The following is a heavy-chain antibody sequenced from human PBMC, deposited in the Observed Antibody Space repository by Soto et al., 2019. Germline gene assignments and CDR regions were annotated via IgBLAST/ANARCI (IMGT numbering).Heavy chain of an antibody. D-gene: IGHD3-10*01. Sequence: SETLSLTCTVSGGSISSGGYYWSWIRQHPGKGLEWIGYIYYSGSTYYNPSLKGRVTISVDTSKNQFSLKLSSVTAADTAVYYCARFYYGSGSYYKEGSNWFDPWGQGALVTVSS. CDR3: ARFYYGSGSYYKEGSNWFDP. CDR1: GGSISSGGYY. J-gene: IGHJ5*02. V-gene: IGHV4-31*03. CDR2: IYYSGST.